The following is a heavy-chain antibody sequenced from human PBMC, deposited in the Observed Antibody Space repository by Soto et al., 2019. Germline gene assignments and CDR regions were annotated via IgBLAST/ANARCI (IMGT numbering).Heavy chain of an antibody. J-gene: IGHJ4*02. V-gene: IGHV4-30-2*01. CDR2: IYHSGST. Sequence: SETLSLTCAVSGGSISSGGYSWSWIRQPPGKGLEWIGYIYHSGSTYYNPSLKCRVTISVDRSKNQFSLKLSFVTAADTAVYYCARGNVVAIDYWGQGTLVTVSS. D-gene: IGHD2-21*01. CDR1: GGSISSGGYS. CDR3: ARGNVVAIDY.